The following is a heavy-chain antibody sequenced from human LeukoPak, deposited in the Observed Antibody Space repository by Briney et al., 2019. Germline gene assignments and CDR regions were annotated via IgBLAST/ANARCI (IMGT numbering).Heavy chain of an antibody. D-gene: IGHD2-2*01. CDR1: GGSFSGYY. J-gene: IGHJ6*02. Sequence: IPSETLSLTCAVYGGSFSGYYWSWIRQPPGKGLEWIGEINHSGSTNYNPSLKSRVTISVDTSKNQFSLKLSSVTAADTAVYYCARGQVVVVPAATRGHYYYYYGMDVWGQGTTVTVSS. V-gene: IGHV4-34*01. CDR3: ARGQVVVVPAATRGHYYYYYGMDV. CDR2: INHSGST.